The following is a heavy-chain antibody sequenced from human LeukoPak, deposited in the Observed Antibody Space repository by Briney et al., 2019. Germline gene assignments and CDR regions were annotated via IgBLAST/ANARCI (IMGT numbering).Heavy chain of an antibody. CDR3: ARVVAATAGYYLDY. D-gene: IGHD2-15*01. CDR1: GFTFDDYA. Sequence: GRSLRLSCAASGFTFDDYAMHWVRQAPGKGLEWVSGISWNSGSIGYADSVKGRFTISRDNAKNSLYLQMNSLRAEDTALYYCARVVAATAGYYLDYWGQGTLVTVSS. CDR2: ISWNSGSI. J-gene: IGHJ4*02. V-gene: IGHV3-9*01.